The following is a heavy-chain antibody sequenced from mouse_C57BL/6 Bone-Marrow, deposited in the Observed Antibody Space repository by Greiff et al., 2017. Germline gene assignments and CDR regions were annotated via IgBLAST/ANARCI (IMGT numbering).Heavy chain of an antibody. CDR3: ARDYFGSSFDWYVDV. D-gene: IGHD1-1*01. CDR2: ISSGSSPI. CDR1: GFTFSDYG. Sequence: EVQLVESGGGLVKPGGSLKLSCAASGFTFSDYGMHWVRQAPEKGLEWVAYISSGSSPIYYADTVKGRFTISRANAKNTLFLQMSRLRAEDTAMYYCARDYFGSSFDWYVDVWGTGTTVTVSS. J-gene: IGHJ1*03. V-gene: IGHV5-17*01.